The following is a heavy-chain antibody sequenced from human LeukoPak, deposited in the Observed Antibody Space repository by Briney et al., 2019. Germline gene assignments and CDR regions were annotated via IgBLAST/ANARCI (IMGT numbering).Heavy chain of an antibody. CDR1: GGSISSSNW. CDR2: IYHSGST. V-gene: IGHV4-4*02. J-gene: IGHJ3*02. Sequence: SETLSLTCAVSGGSISSSNWWSWVRQPPGKGLEWIGEIYHSGSTNYNPSLKSRVTISVDKSKNQFSLKLSSVTAADTAVYYCARLGGRRWSIGGLDAFDIWGQGTMVTVSS. D-gene: IGHD4-23*01. CDR3: ARLGGRRWSIGGLDAFDI.